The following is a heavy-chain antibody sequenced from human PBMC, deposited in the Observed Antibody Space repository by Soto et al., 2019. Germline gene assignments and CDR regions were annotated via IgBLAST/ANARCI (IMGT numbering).Heavy chain of an antibody. CDR2: IYPRDSDT. D-gene: IGHD3-22*01. CDR3: ATHPYYFDSSAFYT. Sequence: GESLKISCKASGDSFTNDWIGWVRQMPGKGLEWMGVIYPRDSDTKYSPSFQGQVTISADKSTSTAYLQWSSLKASDTAIYFCATHPYYFDSSAFYTWGQGTLVTVSS. V-gene: IGHV5-51*01. J-gene: IGHJ5*02. CDR1: GDSFTNDW.